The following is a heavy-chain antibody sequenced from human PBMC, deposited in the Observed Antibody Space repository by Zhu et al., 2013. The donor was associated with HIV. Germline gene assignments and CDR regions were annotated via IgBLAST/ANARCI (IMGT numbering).Heavy chain of an antibody. J-gene: IGHJ4*02. D-gene: IGHD5-18*01. CDR1: GYTFTGYY. Sequence: QVQLVQSGAEVKKPGASVKVSCKASGYTFTGYYMHWVRQAPGQGLEWMGWINPNSGGTNYAQKFQGRVTMTRDTSISTAYMELSRLRSDDTAVYYCARVLPGVDTAMDFDYWGQGTLVTVSS. CDR2: INPNSGGT. V-gene: IGHV1-2*02. CDR3: ARVLPGVDTAMDFDY.